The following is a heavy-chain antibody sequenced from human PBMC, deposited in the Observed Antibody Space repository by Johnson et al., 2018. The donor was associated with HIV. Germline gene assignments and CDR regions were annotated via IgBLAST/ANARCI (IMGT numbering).Heavy chain of an antibody. V-gene: IGHV3-66*02. CDR1: GFSVSNNH. CDR2: IYSGDNT. CDR3: ARRPVAGTSGPFHI. D-gene: IGHD6-19*01. Sequence: EVQLVESGGGLVQPGGSLRLSCAASGFSVSNNHMTWVRQAPGKGLEWVSVIYSGDNTYYADSVKGRFIISRDNFKNTLYLQMNSLRAEDSAVYYCARRPVAGTSGPFHIWGQGTMVTVSS. J-gene: IGHJ3*02.